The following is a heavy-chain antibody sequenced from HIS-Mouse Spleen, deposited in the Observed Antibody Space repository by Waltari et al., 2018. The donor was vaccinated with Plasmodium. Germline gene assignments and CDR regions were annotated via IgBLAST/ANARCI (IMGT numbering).Heavy chain of an antibody. CDR2: IDWDDDK. J-gene: IGHJ6*02. Sequence: QVTLRESGPALVKPTQTLTLTCTFSGFSLSTSGMCVTWIRQPQGTALEWLARIDWDDDKYYSTSLKTRLTISKDTSKNQVVLTMTNMDPVDTATYYCARTTYSSSSAKYYYYGMDVWGQGTTVTVSS. CDR3: ARTTYSSSSAKYYYYGMDV. CDR1: GFSLSTSGMC. V-gene: IGHV2-70*15. D-gene: IGHD6-6*01.